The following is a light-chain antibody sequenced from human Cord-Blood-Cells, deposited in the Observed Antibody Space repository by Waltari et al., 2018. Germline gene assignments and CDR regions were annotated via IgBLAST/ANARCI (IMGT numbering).Light chain of an antibody. CDR2: DVS. CDR3: CSYAGSSTWV. V-gene: IGLV2-11*01. CDR1: SSDVGGYNY. Sequence: QSALTQPRSVSGSPGQSVTISCTGTSSDVGGYNYVSWYQQHPGKAPKLMIYDVSKRPSGVPYRFSGPKSGNTASLAISGLRAEDEADYYCCSYAGSSTWVFGGGTKLTVL. J-gene: IGLJ3*02.